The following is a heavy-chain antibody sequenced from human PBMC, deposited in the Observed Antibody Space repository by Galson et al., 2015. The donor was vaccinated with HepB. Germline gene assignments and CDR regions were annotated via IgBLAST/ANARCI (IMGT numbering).Heavy chain of an antibody. Sequence: SVKVSCKAPGYTFTNYGINWVRQAPGQGLEWMGWMSPNSGNTGYAQKFQGRVTMTRDTSISTAYMEVSSLRSEDTAVYYCARMNYEGSGGKDWFDPWGQGTLVTVSS. D-gene: IGHD3-10*01. CDR3: ARMNYEGSGGKDWFDP. J-gene: IGHJ5*02. V-gene: IGHV1-8*01. CDR1: GYTFTNYG. CDR2: MSPNSGNT.